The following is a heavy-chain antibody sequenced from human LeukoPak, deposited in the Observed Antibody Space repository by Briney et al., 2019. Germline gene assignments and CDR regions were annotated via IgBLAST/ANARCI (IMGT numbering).Heavy chain of an antibody. CDR2: ISGSGGST. D-gene: IGHD2-8*02. V-gene: IGHV3-23*01. Sequence: GGSLRLSCAASGFTFSSYAMSWVRQAPGKGLEWVSAISGSGGSTYYADSVKGRFTISRDNAKNSLYLQMNSLRAEDTAVYYCARDTAGFDYWGQGTLVTVSS. CDR1: GFTFSSYA. CDR3: ARDTAGFDY. J-gene: IGHJ4*02.